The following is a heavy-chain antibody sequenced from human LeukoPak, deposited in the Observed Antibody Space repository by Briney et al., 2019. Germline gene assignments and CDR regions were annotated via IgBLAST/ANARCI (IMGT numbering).Heavy chain of an antibody. J-gene: IGHJ6*02. V-gene: IGHV3-30*03. CDR3: ARDRTFGVDYYYGMDV. Sequence: GGSLRLSCAASGFTFSSYGMHWVRQAPGKGLKWVALISSDGNYEYYADSVKGRFSTSRDNSKNTLYLQLNSLRAEDTAVYYCARDRTFGVDYYYGMDVWGQGTTVTVSS. D-gene: IGHD3-3*01. CDR2: ISSDGNYE. CDR1: GFTFSSYG.